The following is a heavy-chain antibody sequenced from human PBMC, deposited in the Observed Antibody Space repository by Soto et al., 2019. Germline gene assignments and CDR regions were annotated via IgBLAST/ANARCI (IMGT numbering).Heavy chain of an antibody. V-gene: IGHV1-8*01. CDR2: MNPNSGNT. D-gene: IGHD3-9*01. CDR1: GYTFTSYD. CDR3: AKVPRDSAWLLELDYFDY. J-gene: IGHJ4*02. Sequence: ASVKVSCKASGYTFTSYDINWVRQATGQGLEWMGWMNPNSGNTGYAQKFQGRVTMTRNTSISTAYMELSSLRSEDTAVYYCAKVPRDSAWLLELDYFDYWGQGTPVTVSS.